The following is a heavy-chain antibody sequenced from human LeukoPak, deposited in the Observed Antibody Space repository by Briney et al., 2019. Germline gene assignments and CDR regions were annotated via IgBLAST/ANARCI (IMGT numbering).Heavy chain of an antibody. V-gene: IGHV1-18*01. CDR2: ISGYNGNT. CDR1: GYTFSSYG. D-gene: IGHD6-19*01. CDR3: ARDGIAVPTTGDY. Sequence: ASVKVSCKTSGYTFSSYGVTWVRQAPGQGLEWMGWISGYNGNTHYAQRLQGRVTMTTDTSTNTAYMELRSLRSDDTATYFCARDGIAVPTTGDYWGQGSLVIVSS. J-gene: IGHJ4*02.